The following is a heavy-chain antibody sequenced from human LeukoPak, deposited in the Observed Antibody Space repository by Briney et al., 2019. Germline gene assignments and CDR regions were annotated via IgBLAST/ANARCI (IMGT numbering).Heavy chain of an antibody. D-gene: IGHD6-13*01. Sequence: GGSLRLSCAASGFTFNDYAMNWVRQAPGKGLEWVSGISWNSGSIGYADSVKGRFTISRDNAKNSLYLQMNSLRAEDTALYYCAKLQGSSSWIEYGYWGQGTLVTVSS. J-gene: IGHJ4*02. V-gene: IGHV3-9*01. CDR3: AKLQGSSSWIEYGY. CDR1: GFTFNDYA. CDR2: ISWNSGSI.